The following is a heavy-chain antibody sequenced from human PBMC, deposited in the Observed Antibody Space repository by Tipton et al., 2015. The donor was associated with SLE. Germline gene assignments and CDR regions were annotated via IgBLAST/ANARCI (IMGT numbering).Heavy chain of an antibody. V-gene: IGHV3-30*02. J-gene: IGHJ4*02. CDR2: MRFDGSSQ. D-gene: IGHD6-19*01. CDR3: AKPMLGGYSSPWDS. CDR1: GFMFSTYS. Sequence: SGFMFSTYSMFWVRQAPGKGLEWVAFMRFDGSSQYYAESVKGRFTISRDNSKNTLYLQMNSLRVEDTAVYYCAKPMLGGYSSPWDSWGQGTLVTVSS.